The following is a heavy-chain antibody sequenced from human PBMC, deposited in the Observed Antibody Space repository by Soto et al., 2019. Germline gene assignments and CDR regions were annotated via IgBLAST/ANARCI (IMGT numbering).Heavy chain of an antibody. CDR3: ARHEYTAMVSAKGYGMDV. D-gene: IGHD5-18*01. V-gene: IGHV5-51*01. CDR2: IYPGDSDT. CDR1: GYSFTSYW. Sequence: GESLKISCKGSGYSFTSYWIGWVRQMPGKGLEWMGIIYPGDSDTRYSPSFQGQVTISADKSISTAYLQWSSLKASDTAMYYCARHEYTAMVSAKGYGMDVWGQGTTVTAP. J-gene: IGHJ6*02.